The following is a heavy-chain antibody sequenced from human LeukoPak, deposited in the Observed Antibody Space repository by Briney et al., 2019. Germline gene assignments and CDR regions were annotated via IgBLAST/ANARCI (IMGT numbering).Heavy chain of an antibody. CDR2: IYYSGST. D-gene: IGHD3-22*01. CDR1: GGSISSGDYY. V-gene: IGHV4-30-4*08. J-gene: IGHJ4*02. CDR3: ARGGYYDSSGYFDY. Sequence: SETLSLTCTVSGGSISSGDYYWSWIRQPPGKCLEWIGYIYYSGSTYYNPSLKSRVTISVDTSKNQFSLKLSSVTAADTAVYYCARGGYYDSSGYFDYWGQGTLVTVSS.